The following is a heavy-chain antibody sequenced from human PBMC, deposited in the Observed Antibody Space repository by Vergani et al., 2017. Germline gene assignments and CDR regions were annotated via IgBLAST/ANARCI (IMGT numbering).Heavy chain of an antibody. CDR1: GYSFNNYA. J-gene: IGHJ6*02. V-gene: IGHV1-69-2*01. CDR3: ATPQTVTTGGMEV. CDR2: VDHEDGET. D-gene: IGHD4-17*01. Sequence: EQLVQSGSELKKPGASVKVSCKASGYSFNNYAIHWVRQAPGKGLEWMGLVDHEDGETIYAEKFKGRVTIAADTSTDTAHLELSSLRSEDTAVYYCATPQTVTTGGMEVWGQGTTVIVSS.